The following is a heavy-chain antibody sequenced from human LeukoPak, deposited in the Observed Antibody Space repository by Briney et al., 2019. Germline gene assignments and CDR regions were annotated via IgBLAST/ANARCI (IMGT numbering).Heavy chain of an antibody. CDR2: INGNSGGT. CDR1: GYTFIGYY. CDR3: ARTSFGDYAYDY. D-gene: IGHD4-17*01. V-gene: IGHV1-2*06. J-gene: IGHJ4*02. Sequence: ASVTVSCKASGYTFIGYYMHWVRPAPGQGLEWMGRINGNSGGTNYAQRFQGRVTMTRDTSISTAYMELSRLRSDDTAVYYCARTSFGDYAYDYWGQGTLVTVSS.